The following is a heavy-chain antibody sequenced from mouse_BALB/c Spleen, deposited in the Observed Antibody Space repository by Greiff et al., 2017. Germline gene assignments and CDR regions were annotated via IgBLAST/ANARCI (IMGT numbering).Heavy chain of an antibody. J-gene: IGHJ2*01. CDR3: ATGGTGASFDY. CDR2: ISSGSSTI. Sequence: EVKLMESGGGLVQPGGSRKLSCAASGFTFSSFGMHWVRQAPEKGLEWVAYISSGSSTIYYADTVKGRFTISRDNPKNTLFLQMTSLRSEDTAMYYCATGGTGASFDYWGQGTTLTVSS. CDR1: GFTFSSFG. D-gene: IGHD4-1*01. V-gene: IGHV5-17*02.